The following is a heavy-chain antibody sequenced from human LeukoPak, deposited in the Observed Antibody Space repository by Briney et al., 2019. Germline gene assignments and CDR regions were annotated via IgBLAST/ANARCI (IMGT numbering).Heavy chain of an antibody. V-gene: IGHV4-38-2*01. CDR1: GYSISSGYY. CDR2: IYHSGST. CDR3: AKYCIISSCYGSHLGY. Sequence: PSETLSLTCAVSGYSISSGYYWGWIRQPPGKGLEWIGSIYHSGSTYYNASLKSRVTISVGTSKNQFSLKLSSVTAADTAVYYCAKYCIISSCYGSHLGYWGQGTLVTVSS. D-gene: IGHD2-2*01. J-gene: IGHJ4*02.